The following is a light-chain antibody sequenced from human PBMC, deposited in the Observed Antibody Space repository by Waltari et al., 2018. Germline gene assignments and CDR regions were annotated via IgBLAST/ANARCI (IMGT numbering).Light chain of an antibody. J-gene: IGLJ1*01. CDR1: SSNIGRNA. Sequence: QSILTQPPSVSGTPGQRVTISCSGSSSNIGRNAVTWYQQLPGSAPKLLIYTDSQRPSGVPDRFSGSKSCTSASLAISGLRSEDEVEYYCAAWDDSLNGLYVFGTGTKVTVL. CDR3: AAWDDSLNGLYV. V-gene: IGLV1-44*01. CDR2: TDS.